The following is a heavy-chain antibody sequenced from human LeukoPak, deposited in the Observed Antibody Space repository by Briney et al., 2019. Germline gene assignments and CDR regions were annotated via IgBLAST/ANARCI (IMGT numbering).Heavy chain of an antibody. Sequence: GGSLRLSCAASGFTFSSYSMNWVRQAPGKGLEWVSSISSSISYIYYADSVKGRFTISRDNAKNSLYLQMNSLRAEDTAVYYCAEGYSSENWGQGTLVTVSS. J-gene: IGHJ4*02. CDR3: AEGYSSEN. D-gene: IGHD6-19*01. V-gene: IGHV3-21*01. CDR1: GFTFSSYS. CDR2: ISSSISYI.